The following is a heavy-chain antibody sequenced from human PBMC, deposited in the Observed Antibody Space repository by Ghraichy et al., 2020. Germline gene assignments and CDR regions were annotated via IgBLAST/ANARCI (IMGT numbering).Heavy chain of an antibody. CDR3: ARLTPYCDILTGQANAFDI. Sequence: GGSLNISCKGSGYSFTSYWIGWVRQMPGKGLEWMGIIYPGDSDTRYSPSFQGQVTISADKSISTAYLQWSSLKASDTAMYYCARLTPYCDILTGQANAFDIWGQGTMVTVSS. CDR1: GYSFTSYW. CDR2: IYPGDSDT. D-gene: IGHD3-9*01. V-gene: IGHV5-51*01. J-gene: IGHJ3*02.